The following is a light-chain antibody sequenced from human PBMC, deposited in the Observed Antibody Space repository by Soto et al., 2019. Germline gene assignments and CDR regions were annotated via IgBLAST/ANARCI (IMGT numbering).Light chain of an antibody. Sequence: EIVLTQSPATLSLSPGETATLSCRASQSISNFLAWYQQKRGQVPRLLIYAASIRATGIPDRFSGSGSGTDFTLTISRLEPEDFAVYYCQQYGSSPMYSFGQGTKVDIK. CDR2: AAS. CDR3: QQYGSSPMYS. CDR1: QSISNF. V-gene: IGKV3-20*01. J-gene: IGKJ2*03.